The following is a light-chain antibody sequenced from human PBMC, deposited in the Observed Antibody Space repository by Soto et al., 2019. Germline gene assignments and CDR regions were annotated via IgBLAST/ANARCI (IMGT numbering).Light chain of an antibody. V-gene: IGLV1-40*01. CDR1: SSNIGADYD. CDR2: GNN. J-gene: IGLJ1*01. CDR3: QSYDSTLSARYV. Sequence: QSVLTQPPSVSGAPGQRVTISCTGSSSNIGADYDVHWYQQRPGTAPKLLIFGNNNRPSGVPDRFSGSKSGTSASLAITGLQAEDEGDYYCQSYDSTLSARYVFGNGTKVT.